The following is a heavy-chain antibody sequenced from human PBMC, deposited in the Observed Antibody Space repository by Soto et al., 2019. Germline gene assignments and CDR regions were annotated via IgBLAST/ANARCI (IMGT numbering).Heavy chain of an antibody. J-gene: IGHJ6*02. D-gene: IGHD6-19*01. V-gene: IGHV3-33*01. CDR3: ARDDKAVVGTDDGLYGMDV. CDR1: GFTFSSYG. CDR2: IWYDGSNK. Sequence: GGSLRLSCAASGFTFSSYGMHWVRQAPGKGLDWVAVIWYDGSNKYYADSVKGRFTISRDNSKNTLYLQMNRLRAEDTAVYYCARDDKAVVGTDDGLYGMDVWGHGTTVTVSS.